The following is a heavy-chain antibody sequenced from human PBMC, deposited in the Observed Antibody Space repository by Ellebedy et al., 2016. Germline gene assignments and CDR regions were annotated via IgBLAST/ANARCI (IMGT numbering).Heavy chain of an antibody. Sequence: LSLTCAASGFTFSDYYMSWIRQAPGKGLEWVSYISSSGSTIYYADSVKGRFTISRDNAKNSLYLQMNGLRAEDTAVYYCARDAPSLRFLEWPRVGYYGMDVWGQGTTVTVSS. D-gene: IGHD3-3*01. CDR3: ARDAPSLRFLEWPRVGYYGMDV. CDR1: GFTFSDYY. J-gene: IGHJ6*02. CDR2: ISSSGSTI. V-gene: IGHV3-11*01.